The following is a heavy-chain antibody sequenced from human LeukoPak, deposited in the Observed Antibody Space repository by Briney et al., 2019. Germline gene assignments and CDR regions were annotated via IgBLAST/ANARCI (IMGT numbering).Heavy chain of an antibody. CDR3: AREECRDGYDLFDY. CDR1: GGSISSYY. D-gene: IGHD5-24*01. V-gene: IGHV4-59*01. J-gene: IGHJ4*02. CDR2: IYYSGST. Sequence: NPSETLSLTCTVSGGSISSYYWSWIRQPPGKGLEWIGYIYYSGSTNYNPSLKSRVTISVDTSKNQFSLKLSSVTAADTAVYYCAREECRDGYDLFDYWGQGTLVTVSS.